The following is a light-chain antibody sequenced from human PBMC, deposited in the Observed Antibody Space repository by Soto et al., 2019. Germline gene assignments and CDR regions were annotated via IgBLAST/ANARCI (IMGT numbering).Light chain of an antibody. CDR3: QQYNSHSWK. CDR2: DAS. Sequence: DIQVTQSPSTLSASVGDRVTITCRASQSISSWLAWYQQKAGKAPNLLIYDASSLESGVPSRFSGSGSGTEFTLTISSLQPDDFATYYCQQYNSHSWKFGQGNKVDIK. CDR1: QSISSW. J-gene: IGKJ1*01. V-gene: IGKV1-5*01.